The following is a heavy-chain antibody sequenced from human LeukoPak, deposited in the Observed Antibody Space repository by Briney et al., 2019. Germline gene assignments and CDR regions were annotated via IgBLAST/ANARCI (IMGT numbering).Heavy chain of an antibody. D-gene: IGHD7-27*01. J-gene: IGHJ4*02. CDR2: ISYDGSNK. V-gene: IGHV3-30*03. CDR1: GFTFNSFG. Sequence: GRSLRLSCATSGFTFNSFGMHWARQAPGKGLEWVAFISYDGSNKDYADSVKGRFTISRDNSKSTLFLQMNSLRVEDTAVYYCGRGHWGLDYWGQGALVTVSS. CDR3: GRGHWGLDY.